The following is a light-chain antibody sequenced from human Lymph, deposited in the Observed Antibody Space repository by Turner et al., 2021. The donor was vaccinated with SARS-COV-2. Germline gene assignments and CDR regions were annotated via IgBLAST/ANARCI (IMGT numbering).Light chain of an antibody. CDR3: QSYDSSLSGYV. J-gene: IGLJ1*01. V-gene: IGLV1-40*01. Sequence: QSVLTQPPSVSGAPGQGVTISCTGSSPNIGAGYDVHWYQQLPGTAPKPLSFGNNNRPSGVPDRFSGSKSGTSASLAITGLQAEDEADYYCQSYDSSLSGYVFGTGTKVTVL. CDR2: GNN. CDR1: SPNIGAGYD.